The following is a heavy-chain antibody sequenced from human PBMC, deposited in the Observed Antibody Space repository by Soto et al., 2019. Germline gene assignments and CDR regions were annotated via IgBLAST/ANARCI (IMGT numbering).Heavy chain of an antibody. CDR1: GFTFSTYA. Sequence: EVQLLESGGGLVQPGGSLRLSCTASGFTFSTYAMMWVRQAPGKGLEWVSSISGSGGSTYYADSVYGRFTISRDNAKNTLYLEMNSLRAEDTAEYYCANREESGILGFWGQGTLVTVSS. CDR3: ANREESGILGF. CDR2: ISGSGGST. J-gene: IGHJ4*02. V-gene: IGHV3-23*01. D-gene: IGHD3-10*01.